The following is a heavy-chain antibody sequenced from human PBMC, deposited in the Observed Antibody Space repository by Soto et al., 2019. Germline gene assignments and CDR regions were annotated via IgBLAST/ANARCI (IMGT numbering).Heavy chain of an antibody. CDR2: INPNSGGT. V-gene: IGHV1-2*02. CDR3: ARDHSRVGATPDAFDI. CDR1: GYTFTGYY. J-gene: IGHJ3*02. D-gene: IGHD1-26*01. Sequence: VASVKVSCKASGYTFTGYYMHWVRQAPGQGLGWMGWINPNSGGTNYAQKFQGRVTMTRDTSISTAYMELSRLRSDDTAVYYCARDHSRVGATPDAFDIWGQGTMVTVSS.